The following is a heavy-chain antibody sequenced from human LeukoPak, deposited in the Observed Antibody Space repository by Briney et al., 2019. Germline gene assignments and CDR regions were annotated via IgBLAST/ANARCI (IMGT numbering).Heavy chain of an antibody. CDR2: IIPILGIA. Sequence: SVKVSCKASGYTFTSYDINWVRQATGQGLEWMGRIIPILGIANYAQKFQGRVTITADKSTSTAYMELSSLRSEDTAVYYCARDLSIAADPWGQGTLVTVSS. CDR1: GYTFTSYD. D-gene: IGHD6-6*01. J-gene: IGHJ5*02. CDR3: ARDLSIAADP. V-gene: IGHV1-69*04.